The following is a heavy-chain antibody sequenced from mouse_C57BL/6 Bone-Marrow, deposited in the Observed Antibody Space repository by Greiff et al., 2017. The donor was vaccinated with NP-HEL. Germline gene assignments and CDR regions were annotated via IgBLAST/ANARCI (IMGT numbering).Heavy chain of an antibody. V-gene: IGHV1-15*01. CDR3: TRNYSNYLAY. Sequence: VQLQQSGAELVRPGASVTLSCKASGYTFTDYEMHWVKQTPVHGLEWIGAIDPETGGTAYNQKFKGKAILTADKSSSTAYMELRSLTSEDSAVYYCTRNYSNYLAYWGQGTLVTVSA. CDR1: GYTFTDYE. CDR2: IDPETGGT. J-gene: IGHJ3*01. D-gene: IGHD2-5*01.